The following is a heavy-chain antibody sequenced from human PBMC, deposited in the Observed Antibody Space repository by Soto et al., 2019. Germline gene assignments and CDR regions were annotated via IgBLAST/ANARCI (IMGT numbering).Heavy chain of an antibody. D-gene: IGHD2-2*01. CDR1: GFTFSTYS. CDR2: ISSSSSTI. CDR3: ARDRSDTAAMDY. J-gene: IGHJ4*02. V-gene: IGHV3-48*02. Sequence: EVQLVESGGGLVQPGGSLRLSCAASGFTFSTYSMNWVRQAPGKGLEWLSYISSSSSTIYYADSVKGRFTISRDNAKNSLYLEMNSLRDEDTAVYYCARDRSDTAAMDYWGQGTLVTVFS.